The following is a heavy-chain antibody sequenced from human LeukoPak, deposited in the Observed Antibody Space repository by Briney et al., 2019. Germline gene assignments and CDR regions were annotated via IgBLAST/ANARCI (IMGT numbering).Heavy chain of an antibody. J-gene: IGHJ4*02. V-gene: IGHV4-38-2*02. Sequence: SETLSLTCTVSGYSISSGYYWGWIRQPPGKGLEWIGSIYHSGSTYYNPSLKSRVTISVDTSKNQFSLKLSSVTAADTAVYYCARAPMSWPVDYWGQGTLVTVSS. CDR1: GYSISSGYY. D-gene: IGHD3-10*02. CDR3: ARAPMSWPVDY. CDR2: IYHSGST.